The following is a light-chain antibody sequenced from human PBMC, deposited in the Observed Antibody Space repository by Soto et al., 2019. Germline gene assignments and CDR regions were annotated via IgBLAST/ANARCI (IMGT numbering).Light chain of an antibody. CDR1: QSVSSN. V-gene: IGKV3-15*01. CDR3: QQYNNWPPTWT. J-gene: IGKJ1*01. CDR2: GAS. Sequence: EIVLTQSPGPLSLSPGERATLSCMSSQSVSSNLAWYQQKPGQAPRLLIYGASTRATGIPARFSGSGSGTEFTRTISSLQSEEFAVYYCQQYNNWPPTWTFGQGTKVDIK.